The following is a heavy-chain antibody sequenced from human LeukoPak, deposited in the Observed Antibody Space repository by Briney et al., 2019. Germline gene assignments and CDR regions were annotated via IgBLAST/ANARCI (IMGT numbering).Heavy chain of an antibody. CDR3: AKGAYSNYGGWFDP. J-gene: IGHJ5*02. D-gene: IGHD4-11*01. Sequence: PGGSLRLSCAASGFTFSSYAMSWVSQTPGKGLEWVSVVSGSDGITHYADYVQGRFTISRVNSKNTLYLQMNSLRAEDTAVYYCAKGAYSNYGGWFDPWGQGTLVTVSS. V-gene: IGHV3-23*01. CDR1: GFTFSSYA. CDR2: VSGSDGIT.